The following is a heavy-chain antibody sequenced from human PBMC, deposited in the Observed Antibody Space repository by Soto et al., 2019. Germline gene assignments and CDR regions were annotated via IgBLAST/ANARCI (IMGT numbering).Heavy chain of an antibody. CDR1: GFTSSSYW. CDR2: ISNDGSST. V-gene: IGHV3-74*01. CDR3: ARDRYYYDSTDHFSADAFDI. Sequence: EVQLVESGGGLVQPGGSLRLSCAASGFTSSSYWMHWVRQAPGKGLVWVSRISNDGSSTNYADSVKGRFTISRDNAKNTGFLQMNSLRAEDTAVYYCARDRYYYDSTDHFSADAFDIWGQGTMVTVSS. D-gene: IGHD3-22*01. J-gene: IGHJ3*02.